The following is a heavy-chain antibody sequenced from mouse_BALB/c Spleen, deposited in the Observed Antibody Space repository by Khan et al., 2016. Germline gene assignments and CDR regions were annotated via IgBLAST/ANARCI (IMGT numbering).Heavy chain of an antibody. CDR2: FLPGGGST. Sequence: QVRLQQSGAELMKPGASVKISCKATGYTFSSYWIEWVKQRPGHGLEGFGEFLPGGGSTNYNEKFRGKATFTADTSSNTAYMQLSSLTSEDSAVHYCARTDRRGYFDDWGQGTTLTVSS. CDR1: GYTFSSYW. J-gene: IGHJ2*01. V-gene: IGHV1-9*01. CDR3: ARTDRRGYFDD.